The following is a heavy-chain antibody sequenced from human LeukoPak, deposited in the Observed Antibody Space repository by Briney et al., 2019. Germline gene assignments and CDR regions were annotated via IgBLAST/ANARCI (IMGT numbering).Heavy chain of an antibody. D-gene: IGHD3-22*01. CDR1: GFTFSTYW. CDR2: IKEDGSEK. CDR3: ARDSSGYQ. Sequence: GGSLRLSCAASGFTFSTYWMSWVRQAPGKGLEWVANIKEDGSEKYYGDSVKGRFTISRDDAKNSLYLQMNSLRAEDTAVYYCARDSSGYQWGQGTLVTVSS. J-gene: IGHJ4*02. V-gene: IGHV3-7*01.